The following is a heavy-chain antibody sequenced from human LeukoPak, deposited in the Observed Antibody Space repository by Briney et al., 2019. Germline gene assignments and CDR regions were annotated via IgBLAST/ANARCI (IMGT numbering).Heavy chain of an antibody. V-gene: IGHV4-59*01. D-gene: IGHD1-26*01. CDR2: LYYSGSSGST. CDR3: ARHQAGGSFDY. CDR1: GGSISGYY. J-gene: IGHJ4*02. Sequence: PSETLSLTCIVSGGSISGYYWSWIRQPPGKGLEWIGYLYYSGSSGSTDYNPSLKSRVTISVDMSKNQFSLKLSSVTAADTALYYCARHQAGGSFDYWGQGTLVTVSS.